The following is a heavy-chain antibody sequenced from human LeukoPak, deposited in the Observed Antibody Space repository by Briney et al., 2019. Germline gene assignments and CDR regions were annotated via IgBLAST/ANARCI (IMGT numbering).Heavy chain of an antibody. V-gene: IGHV4-34*01. J-gene: IGHJ4*02. Sequence: SETLSLTCAVYGESFSGYYWSWIRQPPGKGLEWIGEINHSGNTNSNPSLKSRVTISLDTSKNQFSLKLSSVTAADTAVYSCASLSSSWYYFDDWGQGTLVTVSS. CDR3: ASLSSSWYYFDD. CDR2: INHSGNT. CDR1: GESFSGYY. D-gene: IGHD6-13*01.